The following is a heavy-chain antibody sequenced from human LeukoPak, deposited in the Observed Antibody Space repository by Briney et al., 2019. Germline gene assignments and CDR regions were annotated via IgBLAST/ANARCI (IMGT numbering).Heavy chain of an antibody. CDR3: ARTRIAARRKDWFDP. V-gene: IGHV1-2*02. Sequence: ASVKVSCKASGYTFTGYYMHWVRQAPGQGLEWMGWINPNSGGTNYAQKFQGRVTMTRDTSISTAYMELSRLRSDDTAVYYCARTRIAARRKDWFDPWGRGTLVTVSS. J-gene: IGHJ5*02. CDR2: INPNSGGT. D-gene: IGHD6-6*01. CDR1: GYTFTGYY.